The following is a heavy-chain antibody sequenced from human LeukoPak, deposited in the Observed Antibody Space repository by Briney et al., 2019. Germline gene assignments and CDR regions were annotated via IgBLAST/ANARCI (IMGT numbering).Heavy chain of an antibody. Sequence: SETLSLTCAVYGGSFSGYYWSWIRQPPGKGQEWIGEINHSGSTNYNPSLKSRVTISVDTSKNQFSLKLSSVTAADTAVYYCAREKTAYDAFDIWGQGTMVTVSS. V-gene: IGHV4-34*01. CDR2: INHSGST. J-gene: IGHJ3*02. CDR1: GGSFSGYY. CDR3: AREKTAYDAFDI. D-gene: IGHD3-16*01.